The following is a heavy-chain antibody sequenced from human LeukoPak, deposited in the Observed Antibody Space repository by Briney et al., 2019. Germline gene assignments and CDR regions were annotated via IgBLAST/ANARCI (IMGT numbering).Heavy chain of an antibody. J-gene: IGHJ4*02. V-gene: IGHV3-30*18. CDR2: ISYDGSNK. Sequence: GRSLRLSCAASGFTFSSYGMHWVRQAPGKGLEWVAVISYDGSNKYYADSVKGRFTISRDNSKNTLYLQMNSLRAEDTAVYYCAKTYYDILTGEFDYWGQGTLVTVSS. D-gene: IGHD3-9*01. CDR3: AKTYYDILTGEFDY. CDR1: GFTFSSYG.